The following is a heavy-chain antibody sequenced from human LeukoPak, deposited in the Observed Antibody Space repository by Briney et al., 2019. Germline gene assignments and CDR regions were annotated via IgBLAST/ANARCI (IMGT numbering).Heavy chain of an antibody. CDR2: IYYSGSA. D-gene: IGHD6-19*01. Sequence: NPSETLSLTCTVSGGSISSATYYWGWLRQPPGKGLEWIGSIYYSGSAYYNPSLESRITISVDTSKNQFSLKLNSVTAADTAVYYCARLVNSAWEFDYWGQGTLVIVSS. J-gene: IGHJ4*02. CDR3: ARLVNSAWEFDY. CDR1: GGSISSATYY. V-gene: IGHV4-39*01.